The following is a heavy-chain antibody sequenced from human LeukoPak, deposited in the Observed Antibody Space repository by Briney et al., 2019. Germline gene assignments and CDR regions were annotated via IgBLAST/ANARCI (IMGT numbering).Heavy chain of an antibody. CDR2: IYHSGTT. CDR1: GGSIRSGSF. D-gene: IGHD3-22*01. J-gene: IGHJ3*02. V-gene: IGHV4-38-2*02. CDR3: SRASDYYNSGGYSAFDI. Sequence: SETLSLTCTVSGGSIRSGSFWGWIRQPPGKGLEWIGSIYHSGTTYYNPSLKSRVTISVDTSKNQFSLKLSSVTAADTAVYYCSRASDYYNSGGYSAFDIWGQGTMVTVSS.